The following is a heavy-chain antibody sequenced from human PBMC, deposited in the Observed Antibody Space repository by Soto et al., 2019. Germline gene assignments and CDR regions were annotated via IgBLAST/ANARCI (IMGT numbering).Heavy chain of an antibody. J-gene: IGHJ6*03. CDR1: GYTFTGYY. CDR3: ARDAGLPPDDFWCGYSSYYYYYMDV. D-gene: IGHD3-3*01. CDR2: INPNSGGT. Sequence: ASVKVSCKASGYTFTGYYMHWVRQAPGQGLEWMGWINPNSGGTNYAQKFQGWVTMTRDTSISTAYMELSRLRSDDTAVYYCARDAGLPPDDFWCGYSSYYYYYMDVWGKGTTVTAP. V-gene: IGHV1-2*04.